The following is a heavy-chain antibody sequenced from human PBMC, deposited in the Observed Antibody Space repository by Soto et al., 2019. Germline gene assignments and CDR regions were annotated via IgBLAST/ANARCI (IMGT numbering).Heavy chain of an antibody. J-gene: IGHJ4*02. Sequence: GGSLRLSCAASGFTFSDHYMDWVRQAPGKGLEWVARIKNNANSYAIEYAASVKGRFTISRDDSKNSLYLQMNSLKGEDTAIYYCTTDNCRSSTCYLNFWGQGALVTVSS. D-gene: IGHD2-2*01. CDR2: IKNNANSYAI. V-gene: IGHV3-72*01. CDR1: GFTFSDHY. CDR3: TTDNCRSSTCYLNF.